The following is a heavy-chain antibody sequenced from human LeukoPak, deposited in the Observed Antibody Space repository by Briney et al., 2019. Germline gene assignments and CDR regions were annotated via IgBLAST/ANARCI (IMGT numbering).Heavy chain of an antibody. CDR2: IDNSGAGT. CDR3: AKENGYMDV. CDR1: GFTFSVYA. J-gene: IGHJ6*03. Sequence: LAGGSLRLSCAASGFTFSVYAMSWVRQAPGKGLEWVSTIDNSGAGTYYADSVKGRFTISRDNPQNIVYLQMNSLTAEDTAVYHCAKENGYMDVWGKGTIVTVSS. V-gene: IGHV3-23*01.